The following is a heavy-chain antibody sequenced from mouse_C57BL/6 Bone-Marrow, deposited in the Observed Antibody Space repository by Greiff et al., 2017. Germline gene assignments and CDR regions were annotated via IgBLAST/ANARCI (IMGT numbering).Heavy chain of an antibody. Sequence: QVQLKQSGPGLVQPSQSLSITCTVSGFSLTSYGVHWVRQSPGKGLEWLGVIWSGGSTDYNAAFISRLSISKDNSKSQVFFKMNSLQADDTAIYYCARRTTTMVTPYYARDYWGQGTSVTVSS. CDR2: IWSGGST. CDR3: ARRTTTMVTPYYARDY. D-gene: IGHD2-2*01. J-gene: IGHJ4*01. CDR1: GFSLTSYG. V-gene: IGHV2-2*01.